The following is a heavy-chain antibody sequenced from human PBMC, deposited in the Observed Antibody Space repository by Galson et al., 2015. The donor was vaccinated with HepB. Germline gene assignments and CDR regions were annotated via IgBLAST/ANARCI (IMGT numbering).Heavy chain of an antibody. J-gene: IGHJ6*03. CDR3: ARSSCSGGSCYSTGYMDV. Sequence: SLRLSCAASGFTFSSYGMHWVRQAPGKGLEWVAFIRYDGSNKYYADSVKGRFTISRDSSKNTLYLQMNSLRAEDTAVYYCARSSCSGGSCYSTGYMDVWGKGTTVTVSS. CDR2: IRYDGSNK. D-gene: IGHD2-15*01. V-gene: IGHV3-30*02. CDR1: GFTFSSYG.